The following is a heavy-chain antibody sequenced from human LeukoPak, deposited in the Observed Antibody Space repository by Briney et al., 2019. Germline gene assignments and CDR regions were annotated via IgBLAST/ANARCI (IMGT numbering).Heavy chain of an antibody. D-gene: IGHD1-1*01. CDR2: IDHSGTT. CDR1: GGSFSSYY. CDR3: ARDRGTWNDDGFDY. J-gene: IGHJ4*02. Sequence: SETLSLTCTVSGGSFSSYYWTWIRQPPGKGLEWIGYIDHSGTTNYNPSLKSRVSISSDTSKNQFSLKLSSVTAADTAVYYCARDRGTWNDDGFDYWGQGTLVTVSS. V-gene: IGHV4-59*12.